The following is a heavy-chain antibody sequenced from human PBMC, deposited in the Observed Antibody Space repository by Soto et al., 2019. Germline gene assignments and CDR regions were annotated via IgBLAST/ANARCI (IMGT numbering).Heavy chain of an antibody. CDR1: GGSISSSFYY. V-gene: IGHV4-39*01. J-gene: IGHJ6*02. CDR3: ARQCSGGSCYSRESYYAMDV. Sequence: SETLSLTCTVSGGSISSSFYYWGWIRQPPGKGLEWIGSIYYSGTTYSNPSLKSRVTISADTSKNQLSLRLSSVTAADTAIYYCARQCSGGSCYSRESYYAMDVWGQGTTVTVSS. D-gene: IGHD2-15*01. CDR2: IYYSGTT.